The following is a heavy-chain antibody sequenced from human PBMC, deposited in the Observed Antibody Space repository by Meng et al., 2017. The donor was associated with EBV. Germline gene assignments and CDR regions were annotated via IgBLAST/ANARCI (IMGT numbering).Heavy chain of an antibody. D-gene: IGHD2-21*01. CDR2: INPSGGST. Sequence: VLLVQVGAEVKKPGASVKVAWKASGYTFASYYMHWGRQATGQGLERMGIINPSGGSTSYAQKFQGRVTMTRDTSTSTVYMELCSLRSEDTAVYYCARDFCGGDCYLFDYWGQGTLVTVSS. CDR3: ARDFCGGDCYLFDY. V-gene: IGHV1-46*01. CDR1: GYTFASYY. J-gene: IGHJ4*02.